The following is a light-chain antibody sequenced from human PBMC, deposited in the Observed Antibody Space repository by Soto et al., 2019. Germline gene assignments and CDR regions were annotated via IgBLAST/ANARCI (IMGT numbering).Light chain of an antibody. Sequence: QSALTQPASVSGSPGQSITISCTGTSSDIGAYNYVSWYQQHPGKAPKLIIYEITNRPSGISNRVSGSRSGNTASLSLSGLQAEDESEYYCSSYSSAGAFVFGTGTKLTVL. CDR3: SSYSSAGAFV. V-gene: IGLV2-14*03. CDR2: EIT. J-gene: IGLJ1*01. CDR1: SSDIGAYNY.